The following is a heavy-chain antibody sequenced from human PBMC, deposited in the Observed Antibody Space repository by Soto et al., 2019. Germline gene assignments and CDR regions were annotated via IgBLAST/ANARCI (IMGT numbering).Heavy chain of an antibody. Sequence: QVQLVQSGAEVKKPGASVKVSCKASGYTFTSYYMHWVRQAPGQGLEWMGIINPSGGSTSYAQKFQGRVTMPRDTATRTVYLELSGLRSEDPAVYSCARDLVGGAFDFWGPGPMVTV. D-gene: IGHD2-15*01. V-gene: IGHV1-46*03. CDR2: INPSGGST. J-gene: IGHJ3*01. CDR3: ARDLVGGAFDF. CDR1: GYTFTSYY.